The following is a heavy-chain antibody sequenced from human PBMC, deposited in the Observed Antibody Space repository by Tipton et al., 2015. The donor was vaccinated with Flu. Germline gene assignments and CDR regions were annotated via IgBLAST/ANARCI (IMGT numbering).Heavy chain of an antibody. D-gene: IGHD3-16*01. J-gene: IGHJ4*02. CDR3: ARSGWLIEN. Sequence: SLRLSCTASGFTFSTSWMSWVRQAPGKGLEWVANINQDGSGKFNVDSVKGRFTISRDNAKNSLYLQMNSLRVEDTAVYFCARSGWLIENWGQGTLVTVSS. CDR2: INQDGSGK. V-gene: IGHV3-7*01. CDR1: GFTFSTSW.